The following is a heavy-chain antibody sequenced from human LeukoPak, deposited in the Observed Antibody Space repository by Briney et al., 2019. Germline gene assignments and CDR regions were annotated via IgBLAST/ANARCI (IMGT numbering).Heavy chain of an antibody. D-gene: IGHD3-9*01. CDR3: ASTISYYYYGMDV. CDR2: INHSGST. Sequence: SETLSLTCAVYGGSFSGYYWSWIRQPPGKGLEWIGEINHSGSTNYNPSLKSRVTISVDTSKNQFSLKLSSVTAADTAVYYCASTISYYYYGMDVWGQGTTVTVSS. V-gene: IGHV4-34*01. CDR1: GGSFSGYY. J-gene: IGHJ6*02.